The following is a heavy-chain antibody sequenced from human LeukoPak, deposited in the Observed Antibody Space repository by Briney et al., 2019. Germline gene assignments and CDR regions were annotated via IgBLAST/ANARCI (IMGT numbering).Heavy chain of an antibody. D-gene: IGHD6-6*01. V-gene: IGHV1-2*02. CDR1: GYTFTGYY. CDR2: IIPNSGGT. CDR3: ARNNFIAARTSLGY. J-gene: IGHJ4*02. Sequence: ASVKVSCKASGYTFTGYYMHWARQAPGQGLDWMGWIIPNSGGTNYAQKFQGRVTMTRHTSISTAYMELSRLRSDDTAVYYCARNNFIAARTSLGYWGQGTLVTVSS.